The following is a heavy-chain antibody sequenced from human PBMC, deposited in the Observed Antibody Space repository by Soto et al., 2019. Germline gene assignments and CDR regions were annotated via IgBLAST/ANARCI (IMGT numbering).Heavy chain of an antibody. CDR1: GFSLRTTGVG. CDR3: AHNPPQDSGAFDI. Sequence: QITLKESGPTLVKPTQALTLTCTFSGFSLRTTGVGVGWIRQPPGKALEWLALLYWDDDNRYNPSLKSRLTLTKDNSKSQVVLTLTNVDPADTATYYCAHNPPQDSGAFDIWGQGTMVTVSS. J-gene: IGHJ3*02. CDR2: LYWDDDN. D-gene: IGHD6-19*01. V-gene: IGHV2-5*02.